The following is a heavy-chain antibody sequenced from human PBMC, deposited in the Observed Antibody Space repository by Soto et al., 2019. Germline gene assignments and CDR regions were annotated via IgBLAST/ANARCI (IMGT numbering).Heavy chain of an antibody. V-gene: IGHV1-3*01. J-gene: IGHJ4*02. Sequence: QVQLVQSGAEVKKPGASVKVSCKASGYTFTSYAMHWVRQAPGQRLEWMGWINAGNGNTKYSQKFQGRVTITRDTSASTAYMELSSLRSEDTAVYYCATHYGSGSYYKGYFDDWGQGTLVTVSS. CDR3: ATHYGSGSYYKGYFDD. CDR1: GYTFTSYA. D-gene: IGHD3-10*01. CDR2: INAGNGNT.